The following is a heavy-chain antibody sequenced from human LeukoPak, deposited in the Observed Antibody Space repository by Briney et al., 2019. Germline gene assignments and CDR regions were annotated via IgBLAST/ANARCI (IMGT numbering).Heavy chain of an antibody. J-gene: IGHJ4*02. D-gene: IGHD2-15*01. Sequence: GGSLRLSCTASGFIFASYGMNWVRQAPGKGLEWVSYISSSGSNIFYADSVKGRFTISRDQAKDSVFLQMNSLRAEDTALYFCARDAVMGATPFYFDSWGQGALVTVSS. CDR2: ISSSGSNI. CDR1: GFIFASYG. V-gene: IGHV3-21*04. CDR3: ARDAVMGATPFYFDS.